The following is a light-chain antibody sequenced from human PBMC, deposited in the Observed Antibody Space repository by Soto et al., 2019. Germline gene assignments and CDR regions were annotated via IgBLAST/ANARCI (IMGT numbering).Light chain of an antibody. V-gene: IGKV1-39*01. CDR2: AAS. Sequence: DIQMTQSPSSLSASLGDRVAITCRSSHSITTYLSWYQQKPGRAPRLLISAASTLQSGVPSRFPGSGSGTDFTLTISSLQPEDFATYYCQQTFTPPPTFGQVTKVELK. CDR3: QQTFTPPPT. CDR1: HSITTY. J-gene: IGKJ2*01.